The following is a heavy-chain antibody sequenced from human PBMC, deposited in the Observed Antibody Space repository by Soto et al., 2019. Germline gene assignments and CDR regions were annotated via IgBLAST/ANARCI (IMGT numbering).Heavy chain of an antibody. CDR2: IYYSGST. V-gene: IGHV4-39*01. Sequence: PSETLSLTCTVSGGSISSSSYYWVWILQPPGKGLEWIGSIYYSGSTYYNPSLKSRVTISVDTSKNQFSLKLSSVTAADTAVYYCARRGSSGWYGYWFDPWGQGTLVTVSS. CDR3: ARRGSSGWYGYWFDP. D-gene: IGHD6-19*01. CDR1: GGSISSSSYY. J-gene: IGHJ5*02.